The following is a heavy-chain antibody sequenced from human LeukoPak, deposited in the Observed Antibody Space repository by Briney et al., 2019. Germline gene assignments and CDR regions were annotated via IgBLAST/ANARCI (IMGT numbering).Heavy chain of an antibody. J-gene: IGHJ4*02. D-gene: IGHD4-17*01. CDR2: IYWDDDK. CDR3: AHYDYGDSPTVDYFDY. Sequence: SGPTLVNPTQTLTLTCTFSGFSLSTSGVGVAWIRQPPGKALEWLALIYWDDDKRYSPSLKSRITITKDTSKNQVVLTMTNMDPVDTATYSCAHYDYGDSPTVDYFDYWGQGTLVTISS. CDR1: GFSLSTSGVG. V-gene: IGHV2-5*02.